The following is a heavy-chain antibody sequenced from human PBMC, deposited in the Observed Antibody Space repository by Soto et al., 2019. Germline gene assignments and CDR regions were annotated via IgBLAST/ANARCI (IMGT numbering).Heavy chain of an antibody. D-gene: IGHD3-10*01. J-gene: IGHJ5*02. Sequence: PSETLSLTCAVYGGSFSGYYWSWIRQPPGKGLEWIGEINHSGSTNYNPSLKSRVTISVDTSKNQFSLKLSSVTAADTAVYYCARAEYYRNWFDPWGQGTLVTVSS. CDR3: ARAEYYRNWFDP. V-gene: IGHV4-34*01. CDR1: GGSFSGYY. CDR2: INHSGST.